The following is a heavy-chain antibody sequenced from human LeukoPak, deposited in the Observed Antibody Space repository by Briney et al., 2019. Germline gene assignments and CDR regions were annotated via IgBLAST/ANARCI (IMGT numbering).Heavy chain of an antibody. V-gene: IGHV1-46*01. Sequence: ASVTVSCKASGYTFTNYYMFWVRQAPGQGLEWMGIINPSGGSTSYAQKFQGRVTMTRDMSTSTVYMELSSLRSEDTAMYYCARVMYNWNYGYMDVWGKGTTVTVSS. CDR1: GYTFTNYY. D-gene: IGHD1-7*01. J-gene: IGHJ6*03. CDR2: INPSGGST. CDR3: ARVMYNWNYGYMDV.